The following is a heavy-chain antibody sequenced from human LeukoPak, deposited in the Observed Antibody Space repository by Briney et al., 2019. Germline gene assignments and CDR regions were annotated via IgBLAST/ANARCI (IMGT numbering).Heavy chain of an antibody. CDR1: GFTFSSYS. CDR3: ARVPQTEYSSSPIDY. Sequence: PGGSLRLSCAASGFTFSSYSMNWVRQAPGKGLEWVSYISSSGSTIYYADSVKGRFTISRDNAKNSLYLQMNSLRAEDTAVYYCARVPQTEYSSSPIDYWGQGTLVTVSS. J-gene: IGHJ4*02. V-gene: IGHV3-48*04. D-gene: IGHD6-6*01. CDR2: ISSSGSTI.